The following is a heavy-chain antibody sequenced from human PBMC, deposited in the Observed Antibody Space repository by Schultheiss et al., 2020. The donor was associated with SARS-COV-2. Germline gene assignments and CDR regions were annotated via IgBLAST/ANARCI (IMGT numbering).Heavy chain of an antibody. Sequence: GGSLRLSCAASGFTFSSYAMSWVRQAPGKGLEWVSVISFDGTDTYFADSVKGRFTISRDNSKDTVYLQMSSLTVEETALYYCATRGSYIDYWGQGTLVTVSS. V-gene: IGHV3-30*04. D-gene: IGHD1-26*01. CDR2: ISFDGTDT. CDR3: ATRGSYIDY. J-gene: IGHJ4*02. CDR1: GFTFSSYA.